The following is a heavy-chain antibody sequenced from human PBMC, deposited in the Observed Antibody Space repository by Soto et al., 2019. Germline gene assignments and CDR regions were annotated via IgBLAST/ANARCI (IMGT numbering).Heavy chain of an antibody. Sequence: GGSLRLSCAASGFTFSRYAMSWVRQAPGKGLEWVSAISGSGGSTYYADSVKGRFTISRDNSKNTLYLQMNSLRAEDTAVYYCAKYDVVGPAALSNFVHWGQVTLVTVSS. CDR3: AKYDVVGPAALSNFVH. D-gene: IGHD2-2*01. CDR1: GFTFSRYA. CDR2: ISGSGGST. J-gene: IGHJ4*02. V-gene: IGHV3-23*01.